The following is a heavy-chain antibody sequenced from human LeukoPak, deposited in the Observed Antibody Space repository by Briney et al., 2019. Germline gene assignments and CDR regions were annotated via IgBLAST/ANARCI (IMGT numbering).Heavy chain of an antibody. CDR3: ARVVVRDANNYKDH. V-gene: IGHV1-2*02. Sequence: GASVKVSCNASGYTFTGYYMHWVRQAPGQGLEWMGWFHPNSGGTNYAQKFQGRGTMTRSTSISTAYLDLSRLRSDDTAVYYCARVVVRDANNYKDHWGQGTLVTVSS. D-gene: IGHD5-24*01. J-gene: IGHJ4*02. CDR2: FHPNSGGT. CDR1: GYTFTGYY.